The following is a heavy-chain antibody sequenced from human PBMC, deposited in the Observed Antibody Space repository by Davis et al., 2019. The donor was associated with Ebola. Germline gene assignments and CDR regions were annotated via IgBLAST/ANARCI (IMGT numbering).Heavy chain of an antibody. V-gene: IGHV4-30-4*01. CDR3: ARDGFVTTHYYYGMDV. J-gene: IGHJ6*02. Sequence: WVRQPPGKGLEWIGYIYYSGSTYHNPSLKSRVTISVDTSKNQFSLKLSSVTAADTAVYYCARDGFVTTHYYYGMDVWGQGTTVTVSS. D-gene: IGHD4-11*01. CDR2: IYYSGST.